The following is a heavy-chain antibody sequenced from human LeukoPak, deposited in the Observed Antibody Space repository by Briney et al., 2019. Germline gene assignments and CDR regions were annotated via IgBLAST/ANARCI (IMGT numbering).Heavy chain of an antibody. D-gene: IGHD6-13*01. CDR2: IYTSGST. J-gene: IGHJ5*02. CDR3: AREKFIPAIAAARTKNWFDP. CDR1: GGSIGRYY. Sequence: SQTRSLTWTVAGGSIGRYYCRWIRQPAGEGRGWIGRIYTSGSTNYNPSLKSRVTMSVDTSKNQFSLKLGSVTPADKAVYYCAREKFIPAIAAARTKNWFDPWGQGTLVTVSS. V-gene: IGHV4-4*07.